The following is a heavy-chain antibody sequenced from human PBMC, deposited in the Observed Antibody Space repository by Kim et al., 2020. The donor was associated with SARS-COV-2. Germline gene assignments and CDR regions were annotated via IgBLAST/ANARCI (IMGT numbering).Heavy chain of an antibody. V-gene: IGHV3-33*01. CDR1: GFSFSNYG. J-gene: IGHJ4*02. CDR3: ARDGESDKLHF. D-gene: IGHD3-3*02. Sequence: GGSLRLSCAASGFSFSNYGMHWVRQAPGKGLEWVAVIWYDGSKKYHADSLEGRFTISRDNSKNILYLQMNSLRVEDTAIYYCARDGESDKLHFWGQGTLV. CDR2: IWYDGSKK.